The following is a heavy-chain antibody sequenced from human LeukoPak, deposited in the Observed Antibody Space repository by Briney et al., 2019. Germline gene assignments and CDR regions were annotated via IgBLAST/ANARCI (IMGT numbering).Heavy chain of an antibody. CDR2: IYSGGST. CDR3: AKDCCFGSPIHYGMDV. J-gene: IGHJ6*02. CDR1: GFTVSSNY. Sequence: PGGSLRLSCAASGFTVSSNYMSWVRQAPGKGLEWVSVIYSGGSTYYADSVKGRFTISRDNSKNTLYLQMNSLRAEDTAVYYCAKDCCFGSPIHYGMDVWGQGTTVTVSS. D-gene: IGHD3-16*01. V-gene: IGHV3-53*01.